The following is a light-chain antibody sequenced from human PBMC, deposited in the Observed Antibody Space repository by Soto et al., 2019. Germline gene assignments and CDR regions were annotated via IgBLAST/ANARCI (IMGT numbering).Light chain of an antibody. CDR2: AAS. Sequence: AIRLTQSPSSLSASEGHTATRTCRASEAIRSALGWDQQKPGKGPTLLIYAASILQSGVPSRFSGSGSGTDFTLTISSLQPEDFATYYCLLDFRYFWAFGQGTKVDI. J-gene: IGKJ1*01. CDR1: EAIRSA. V-gene: IGKV1-6*01. CDR3: LLDFRYFWA.